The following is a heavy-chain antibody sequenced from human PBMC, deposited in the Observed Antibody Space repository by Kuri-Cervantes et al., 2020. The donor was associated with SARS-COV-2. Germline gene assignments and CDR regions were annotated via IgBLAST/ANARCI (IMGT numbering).Heavy chain of an antibody. Sequence: GESLKIPCEASGFTFVSHAMHWVRQAPGKGLEWVAVVSYDGRTKFYADSVQGRFTISRDNSKNTLYLQMNSLRVEDTAVYYCARRIFPSYCSSSSCYARGYFDYWGQGTLVTVSS. D-gene: IGHD2-2*01. CDR3: ARRIFPSYCSSSSCYARGYFDY. V-gene: IGHV3-30*04. J-gene: IGHJ4*02. CDR2: VSYDGRTK. CDR1: GFTFVSHA.